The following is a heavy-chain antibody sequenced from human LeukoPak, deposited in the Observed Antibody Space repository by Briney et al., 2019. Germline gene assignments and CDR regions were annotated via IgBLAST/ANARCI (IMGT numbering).Heavy chain of an antibody. V-gene: IGHV4-59*01. D-gene: IGHD6-25*01. CDR2: IYDSGSI. J-gene: IGHJ6*02. CDR1: GGSIRSYF. CDR3: ARGGARAYYYGMDV. Sequence: SETLSLTCTVSGGSIRSYFWSWIRQSPGKGLEWIGYIYDSGSINYNPSLKSRVTISVDTSKDQFTLKLSSVTAADTAVYYCARGGARAYYYGMDVWGQGTTVTVSS.